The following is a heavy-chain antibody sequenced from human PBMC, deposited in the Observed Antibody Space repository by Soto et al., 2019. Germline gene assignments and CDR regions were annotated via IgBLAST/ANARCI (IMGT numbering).Heavy chain of an antibody. CDR2: ISYDGNDE. Sequence: GGSLRLSCVASGFTFSDYPLHWVRRAPGKGLEWVAVISYDGNDESYSDSVKGRFTISRDNSKTTVYLQMNSLRADDTAVYYCARRRAGYIFDHWGQGTLVTVSS. V-gene: IGHV3-30-3*01. CDR1: GFTFSDYP. CDR3: ARRRAGYIFDH. J-gene: IGHJ4*02. D-gene: IGHD5-18*01.